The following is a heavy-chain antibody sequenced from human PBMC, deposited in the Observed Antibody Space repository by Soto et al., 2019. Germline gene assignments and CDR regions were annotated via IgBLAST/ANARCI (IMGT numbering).Heavy chain of an antibody. D-gene: IGHD2-2*01. CDR1: GLIFSDYH. CDR2: IRRKANSYTT. CDR3: AMLGALSGGSSGMDV. V-gene: IGHV3-72*01. J-gene: IGHJ6*02. Sequence: EVQLVESGGGLVQPGGSLRLSCAASGLIFSDYHMDWVRQAPGKGLEWVGRIRRKANSYTTEYAASVKGRFTISRDDSNNSLYLQMNSLKSEDTAVYYCAMLGALSGGSSGMDVWGQGTTVTVSS.